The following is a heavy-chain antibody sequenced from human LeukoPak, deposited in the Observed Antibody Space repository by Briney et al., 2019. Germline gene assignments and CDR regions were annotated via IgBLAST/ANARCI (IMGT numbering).Heavy chain of an antibody. CDR2: ISGSGDNT. CDR3: AKDGRYYFGSGTYPFYS. J-gene: IGHJ5*01. V-gene: IGHV3-23*01. D-gene: IGHD3-10*01. CDR1: GFTFSSYA. Sequence: GGTLRLSCAASGFTFSSYAMSWVRQAQGKGLEWVSAISGSGDNTYYADSVRGRFTISRDNSNDTLYLQMNNLRAVDTAVYYCAKDGRYYFGSGTYPFYSWGQGTLVTVSS.